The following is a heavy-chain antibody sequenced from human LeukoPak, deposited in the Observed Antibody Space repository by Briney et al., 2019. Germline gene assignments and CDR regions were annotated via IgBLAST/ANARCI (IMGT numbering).Heavy chain of an antibody. Sequence: ASVKVSCKASGYTFTSYGISWVRQAPGQGLEWMGWISAYNGNTNYAQKLQGRVTMTTDTSTSTAYMELRSLRSDDTAVYYCARYHSSSWYPYYYYGMDVWGQGTTVTVSS. CDR3: ARYHSSSWYPYYYYGMDV. J-gene: IGHJ6*02. CDR1: GYTFTSYG. CDR2: ISAYNGNT. V-gene: IGHV1-18*01. D-gene: IGHD6-13*01.